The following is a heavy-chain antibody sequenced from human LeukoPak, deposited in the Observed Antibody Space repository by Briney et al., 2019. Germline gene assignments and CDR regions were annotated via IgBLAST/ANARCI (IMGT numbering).Heavy chain of an antibody. Sequence: ASVKVSCKASGYTVTSYGISWVRQAPGQGLEWMGWISAYNGNTNYAQKLQGRVTMTTDTSTSTAYMELRSLRSDDTAVYYCARDDRRYYDSSGYVFARAYFDYWGQGTLVTVSS. CDR2: ISAYNGNT. D-gene: IGHD3-22*01. CDR1: GYTVTSYG. V-gene: IGHV1-18*01. CDR3: ARDDRRYYDSSGYVFARAYFDY. J-gene: IGHJ4*02.